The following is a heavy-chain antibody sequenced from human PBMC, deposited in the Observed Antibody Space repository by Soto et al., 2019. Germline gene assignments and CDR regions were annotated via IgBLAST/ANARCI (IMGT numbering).Heavy chain of an antibody. D-gene: IGHD5-18*01. Sequence: ASVNVACKAAGYTFTGYYMHWVRQAPGQGLEWMGWINPNSGGTNYAQKFQGRVTMTRDTSISTAYMELSSLRSEDAAVYYCGTGYGYGYFDSWGQGTPVCVSS. J-gene: IGHJ4*02. V-gene: IGHV1-2*02. CDR2: INPNSGGT. CDR3: GTGYGYGYFDS. CDR1: GYTFTGYY.